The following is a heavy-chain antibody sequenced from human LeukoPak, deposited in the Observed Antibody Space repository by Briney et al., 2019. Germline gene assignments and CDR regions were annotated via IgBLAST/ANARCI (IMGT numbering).Heavy chain of an antibody. J-gene: IGHJ4*02. D-gene: IGHD1-1*01. CDR1: GFTFSRYS. Sequence: GGSLRLSRAASGFTFSRYSMNWVRQAPGKGLEWVSHISSRSSDTYYADSVKGRFTISRDNAKNSLYLQMNSLRAEDTAVYYCARDVQLGFFDYWGQGTLVTVSS. CDR3: ARDVQLGFFDY. CDR2: ISSRSSDT. V-gene: IGHV3-21*05.